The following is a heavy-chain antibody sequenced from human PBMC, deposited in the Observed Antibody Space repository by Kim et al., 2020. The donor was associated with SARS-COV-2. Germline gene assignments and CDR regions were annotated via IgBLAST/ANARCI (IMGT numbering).Heavy chain of an antibody. Sequence: GGSLRLSCAASGFTFSSYAMHWVRQAPGKGLEWVAVISYDGSNKYYADSVKGRFTISRDNSKNTLYLQMKSLRAEDTAVYYCARGYGGSYWGAFDIWGQGTMVTVSS. V-gene: IGHV3-30*04. CDR3: ARGYGGSYWGAFDI. J-gene: IGHJ3*02. D-gene: IGHD1-26*01. CDR2: ISYDGSNK. CDR1: GFTFSSYA.